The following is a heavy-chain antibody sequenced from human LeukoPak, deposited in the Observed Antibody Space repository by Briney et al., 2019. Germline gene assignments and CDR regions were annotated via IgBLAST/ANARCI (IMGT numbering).Heavy chain of an antibody. CDR1: GGSFSGYY. J-gene: IGHJ4*02. D-gene: IGHD3-22*01. Sequence: PSETLSLTGAVYGGSFSGYYWSWIRQPPGKGLEWIGEINHSGSTNYNPSLKSRVTISVDTSKNQFSLKLSSVTAADTAVYYCARGEISGYYLGGYFDYWGQGTLVTVSS. CDR2: INHSGST. V-gene: IGHV4-34*01. CDR3: ARGEISGYYLGGYFDY.